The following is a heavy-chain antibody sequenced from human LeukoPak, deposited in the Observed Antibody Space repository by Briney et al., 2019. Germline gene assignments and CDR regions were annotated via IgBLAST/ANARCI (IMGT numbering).Heavy chain of an antibody. Sequence: GGSLRLSRAASGFIFSSYWMTWVRQAPGKGLEWVANIKQDGSEKYYVDSVKGQFTISRDNAKNSLSLQMNSLRAEDTAVYYCGRGGYTSSWYWVDWGQGTLVTVSS. V-gene: IGHV3-7*01. D-gene: IGHD6-13*01. CDR2: IKQDGSEK. CDR1: GFIFSSYW. J-gene: IGHJ4*02. CDR3: GRGGYTSSWYWVD.